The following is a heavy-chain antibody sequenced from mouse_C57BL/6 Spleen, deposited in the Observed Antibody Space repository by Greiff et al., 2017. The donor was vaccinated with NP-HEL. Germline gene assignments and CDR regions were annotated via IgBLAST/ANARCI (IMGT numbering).Heavy chain of an antibody. D-gene: IGHD3-1*01. CDR1: GYTFPGYW. CDR2: ILPGSGST. J-gene: IGHJ2*01. Sequence: VQLQQSGAELMKPGASVKLSCKATGYTFPGYWIEWVKQRPGHGLEWIGEILPGSGSTNYNAKFKGKATFTADTSSNTAYMQLSSLTTEDSAIYYCARGANFYFDYWGQGTTLTVSS. V-gene: IGHV1-9*01. CDR3: ARGANFYFDY.